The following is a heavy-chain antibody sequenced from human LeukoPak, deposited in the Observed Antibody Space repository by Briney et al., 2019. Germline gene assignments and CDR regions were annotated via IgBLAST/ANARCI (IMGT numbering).Heavy chain of an antibody. CDR1: GGSISSYY. V-gene: IGHV4-59*12. J-gene: IGHJ4*02. Sequence: SETLSLTCTVSGGSISSYYWSWIRQPPGKGLEWIGYIYYSGSTXXXXSLKSRVTISVDTSKNQFSLKLSSVTAADTAVYYCARLXXAXFDYWGQGTLVTVSS. CDR2: IYYSGST. CDR3: ARLXXAXFDY.